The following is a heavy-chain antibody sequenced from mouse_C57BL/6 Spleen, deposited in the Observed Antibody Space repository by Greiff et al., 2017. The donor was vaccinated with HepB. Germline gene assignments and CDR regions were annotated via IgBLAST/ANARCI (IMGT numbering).Heavy chain of an antibody. CDR3: ARHDGYSYYAMDY. Sequence: DVKLVESGGGLVKPGGSLKLSCAASGFTFSDYGMHWVRQAPEKGLEWVAYISSGSSTIYYADTVKGRFTISRDNAKNTLFLQMTSLRSEDTAMYYCARHDGYSYYAMDYWGQGTSVTVSS. CDR1: GFTFSDYG. D-gene: IGHD2-3*01. CDR2: ISSGSSTI. J-gene: IGHJ4*01. V-gene: IGHV5-17*01.